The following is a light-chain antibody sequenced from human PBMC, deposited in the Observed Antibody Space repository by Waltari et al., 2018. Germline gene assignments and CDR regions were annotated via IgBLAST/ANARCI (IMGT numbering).Light chain of an antibody. J-gene: IGKJ1*01. Sequence: EIVLAQSPDNLSLSPGERATLSCRASQTVRSNYLAWLQQKPGQAPMLHIYGTSSRATGIPDRFSGSGSETDFTLTISRLEPEDFAVYYCQQYVSPPETFGHGTKVVI. CDR1: QTVRSNY. V-gene: IGKV3-20*01. CDR2: GTS. CDR3: QQYVSPPET.